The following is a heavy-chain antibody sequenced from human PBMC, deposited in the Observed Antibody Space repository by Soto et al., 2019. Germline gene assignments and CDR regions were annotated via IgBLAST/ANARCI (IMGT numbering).Heavy chain of an antibody. CDR1: GFTFTSSA. CDR2: IVVGSGNT. D-gene: IGHD2-21*02. Sequence: QMQLVQSGPEVKKPGTSVKVSCKASGFTFTSSAVQWVRQARGQRLEWIGWIVVGSGNTNYAQKCQERVTITRDMSTSTAYMELSSLRSEDTAVYYCAAGAYCGGDCYPDFDYWGQGTLVTVSS. V-gene: IGHV1-58*01. J-gene: IGHJ4*02. CDR3: AAGAYCGGDCYPDFDY.